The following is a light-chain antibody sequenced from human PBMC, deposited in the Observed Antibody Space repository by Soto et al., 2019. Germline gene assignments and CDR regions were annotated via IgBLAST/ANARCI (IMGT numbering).Light chain of an antibody. J-gene: IGKJ4*01. CDR1: QSVNSN. CDR3: QQYNNWPLT. Sequence: IAMTQSPATLSVSPGERVTLSCRASQSVNSNLAWYQQKPGQAPRLLIYGASTRATGIPARFSGSGSGTEFTVSISSLQSEDFAVYYCQQYNNWPLTFGGGTKVDIK. CDR2: GAS. V-gene: IGKV3-15*01.